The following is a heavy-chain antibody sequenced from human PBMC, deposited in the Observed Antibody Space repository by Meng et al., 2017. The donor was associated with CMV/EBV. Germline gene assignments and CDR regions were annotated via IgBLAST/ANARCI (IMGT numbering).Heavy chain of an antibody. CDR3: ASIDCSSTSCPMGYYYYGMDV. D-gene: IGHD2-2*01. CDR1: AGTFSSYA. CDR2: IIPIFGTA. V-gene: IGHV1-69*05. Sequence: SAQVSCKASAGTFSSYAISWVRQPPGQGLEWRGGIIPIFGTANYAKKFQDRVTITTDESTSTAYMELSSLRSEDTAVDYCASIDCSSTSCPMGYYYYGMDVWGQGTTVTVSS. J-gene: IGHJ6*02.